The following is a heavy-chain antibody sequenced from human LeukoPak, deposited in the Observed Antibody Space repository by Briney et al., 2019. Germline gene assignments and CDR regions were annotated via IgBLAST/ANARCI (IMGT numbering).Heavy chain of an antibody. CDR1: GFTFSSYW. V-gene: IGHV3-74*01. D-gene: IGHD3-10*01. CDR2: INGDGSST. J-gene: IGHJ6*04. Sequence: PGGSLRLSCAASGFTFSSYWMHWVRQAPGKGLVWVSRINGDGSSTSYADSVKGRFTISRDNAKNTLYLQMNSLRAEDTAVYYCARVYYGSGSYTGPYWYGMDVWGKGTTVTVSS. CDR3: ARVYYGSGSYTGPYWYGMDV.